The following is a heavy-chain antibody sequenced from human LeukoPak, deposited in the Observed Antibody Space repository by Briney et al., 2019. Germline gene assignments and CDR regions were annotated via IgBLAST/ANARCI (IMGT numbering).Heavy chain of an antibody. J-gene: IGHJ6*02. Sequence: GGSLRLSCAASGFTFDDYGMSWVRQAPGKGLEWVSGINWNGGSTGYADSVKGRFTISRDNAKNFLYLQMNSLRAEDTALYHCARGGSIAAAADYYYGMDVWGQGTTVTVSS. CDR3: ARGGSIAAAADYYYGMDV. V-gene: IGHV3-20*01. CDR1: GFTFDDYG. CDR2: INWNGGST. D-gene: IGHD6-13*01.